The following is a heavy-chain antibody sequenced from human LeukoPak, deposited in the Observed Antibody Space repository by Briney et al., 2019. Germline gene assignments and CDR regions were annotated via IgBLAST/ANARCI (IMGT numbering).Heavy chain of an antibody. V-gene: IGHV3-20*01. D-gene: IGHD6-6*01. CDR2: INWNGGGT. CDR3: ARGGVSSSSIPYFDY. CDR1: GFTFYDYG. J-gene: IGHJ4*02. Sequence: GGSLRLSCAASGFTFYDYGMSWVRQAPGKGLEWVSGINWNGGGTGYGDSVKGRFTISRDNAKNSLYLQMNSLRAEDTALYHCARGGVSSSSIPYFDYWGQGTLVTVSS.